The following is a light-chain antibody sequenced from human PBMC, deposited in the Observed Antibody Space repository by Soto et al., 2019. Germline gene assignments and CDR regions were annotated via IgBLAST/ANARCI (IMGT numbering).Light chain of an antibody. CDR1: SSDVGGYNY. Sequence: QSVLTQPASVSGSPGQSITISCTGTSSDVGGYNYVSWYQQHPGKAPKLMIYNVSNRPSGVFNRFSGSKSGNTASLTISGLQAEDEADYYCSSYSGSTAVVFGGGTKVTVL. CDR2: NVS. CDR3: SSYSGSTAVV. J-gene: IGLJ2*01. V-gene: IGLV2-14*01.